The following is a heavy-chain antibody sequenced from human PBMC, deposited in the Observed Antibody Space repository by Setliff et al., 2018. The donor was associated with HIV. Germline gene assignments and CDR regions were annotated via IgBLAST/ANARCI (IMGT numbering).Heavy chain of an antibody. CDR1: GYSFPNDW. Sequence: PGESLKISCKDSGYSFPNDWIGWVRQMPGKGLEWMGIIYPGDSDTRYSPSFQGQVTISADKSISAAYLQWSSLKASDTAMYYCARQGDYHILTGYYSGPHDAFDIWGQGTMVTVSS. CDR3: ARQGDYHILTGYYSGPHDAFDI. J-gene: IGHJ3*02. CDR2: IYPGDSDT. D-gene: IGHD3-9*01. V-gene: IGHV5-51*01.